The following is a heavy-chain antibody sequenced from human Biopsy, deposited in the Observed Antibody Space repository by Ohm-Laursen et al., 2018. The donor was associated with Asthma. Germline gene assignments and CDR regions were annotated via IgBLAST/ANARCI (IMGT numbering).Heavy chain of an antibody. CDR1: GYTFTSYY. Sequence: ASVKVSCKASGYTFTSYYMHWVRQAPGQGLEWMGIINPSGGSTSYAQKFQGRVTMTRDTSTSTVYMELSSLRAEDTAVYYCARDLHPTNHLGELSEGFDYWGQGTLVTVSS. J-gene: IGHJ4*02. V-gene: IGHV1-46*01. D-gene: IGHD3-16*02. CDR3: ARDLHPTNHLGELSEGFDY. CDR2: INPSGGST.